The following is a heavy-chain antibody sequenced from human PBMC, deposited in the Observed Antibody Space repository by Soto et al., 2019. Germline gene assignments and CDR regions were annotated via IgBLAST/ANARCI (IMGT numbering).Heavy chain of an antibody. CDR2: ISGIGGTT. Sequence: GGSLRLSCAASGFTFSGYAMSWVRQAPGKGLEWVSAISGIGGTTYYADSVKGRFTIARDNSKNTLYLQMNSLRAEDTAVYYCAKDQMATRQYYYYGMDVWGQGTTVTVSS. CDR3: AKDQMATRQYYYYGMDV. V-gene: IGHV3-23*01. D-gene: IGHD5-12*01. CDR1: GFTFSGYA. J-gene: IGHJ6*02.